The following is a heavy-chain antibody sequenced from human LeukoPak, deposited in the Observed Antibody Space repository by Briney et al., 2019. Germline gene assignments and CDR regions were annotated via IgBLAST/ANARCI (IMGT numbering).Heavy chain of an antibody. J-gene: IGHJ4*02. CDR1: GYTFTSYG. Sequence: SVKVSCTASGYTFTSYGISWVRQAPGQGLEWMGGIVPIFGTANYAQKFQGRVTITADESTSTAYMELSSLRSEDTAVYYCARGWISLRYFDWLLGDWGQGTLVTVSS. CDR3: ARGWISLRYFDWLLGD. V-gene: IGHV1-69*13. D-gene: IGHD3-9*01. CDR2: IVPIFGTA.